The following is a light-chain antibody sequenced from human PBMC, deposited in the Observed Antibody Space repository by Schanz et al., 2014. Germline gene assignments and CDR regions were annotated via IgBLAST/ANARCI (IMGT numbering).Light chain of an antibody. CDR1: HSVTSN. CDR2: DAS. V-gene: IGKV3D-15*01. J-gene: IGKJ4*01. CDR3: QQYNNWPPLT. Sequence: EILITQSPATLSVSPGQRATLSCRASHSVTSNLAWYQQKPGQAPRLLIYDASNRATGIPARFSGSGSGTDFTLTISSLEPEDFAVYYCQQYNNWPPLTFGGGTKVEIK.